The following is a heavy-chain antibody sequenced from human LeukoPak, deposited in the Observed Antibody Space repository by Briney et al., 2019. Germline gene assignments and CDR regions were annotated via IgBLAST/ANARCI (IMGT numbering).Heavy chain of an antibody. V-gene: IGHV4-59*08. CDR3: ARHEPGWRGAFDI. J-gene: IGHJ3*02. CDR1: RASISSYY. D-gene: IGHD1-14*01. CDR2: IHYTGNT. Sequence: SETLSLTCSVSRASISSYYWSWIRQPPGKGLEWIAYIHYTGNTDSNPSLKSRVTISIDTSRRHFSLQLTSVTAADTAVYYYARHEPGWRGAFDIWGQGTMVTVSS.